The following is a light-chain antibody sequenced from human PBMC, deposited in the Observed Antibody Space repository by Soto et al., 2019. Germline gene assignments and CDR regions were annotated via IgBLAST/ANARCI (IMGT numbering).Light chain of an antibody. CDR2: EGT. CDR3: SSYTSSSTYI. V-gene: IGLV2-14*01. J-gene: IGLJ1*01. Sequence: QSVLTQPASVSGSPGQSITISCTGTTSDVGGYNYVSWYQQHPGKAPKLMIYEGTKRPSGVSNRFSGSKSCKTASLTISGLQAEDEADYYCSSYTSSSTYIFGTGTKVTVL. CDR1: TSDVGGYNY.